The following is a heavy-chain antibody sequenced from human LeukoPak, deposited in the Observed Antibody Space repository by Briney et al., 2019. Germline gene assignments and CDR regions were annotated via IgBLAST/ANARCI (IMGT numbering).Heavy chain of an antibody. CDR1: GFTFSSYW. Sequence: GGSLRLSCTGSGFTFSSYWMSWVRQAPGKGLEWVANIRQDGDLKHYVNSVRGRFTISRDNAENSLYLQMNSLRAEDTAIYYCAREIVGTIKSYFDYWGQGTLVTASS. D-gene: IGHD1-26*01. CDR3: AREIVGTIKSYFDY. J-gene: IGHJ4*02. CDR2: IRQDGDLK. V-gene: IGHV3-7*01.